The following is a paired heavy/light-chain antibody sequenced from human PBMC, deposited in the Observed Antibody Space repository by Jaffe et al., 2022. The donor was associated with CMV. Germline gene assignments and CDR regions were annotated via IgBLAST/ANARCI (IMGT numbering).Light chain of an antibody. Sequence: QSVLTQPPSVSGAPGQRVTISCTGSSSNIGANYGVHWYRQLPGTAPKLLIYGNNNRPSGVPDRFSASKSGTSASLAITGLQAEDEADYYCQSYDNSLSVSVVFGGGTKLTVL. V-gene: IGLV1-40*01. CDR2: GNN. J-gene: IGLJ2*01. CDR3: QSYDNSLSVSVV. CDR1: SSNIGANYG.
Heavy chain of an antibody. D-gene: IGHD6-13*01. J-gene: IGHJ5*02. CDR2: ISNHGFDT. Sequence: QAQLVESGGGVVQPGRSLRLSCAASGFDFKSFGMYWVRQGPGKGLEWVAFISNHGFDTYYADSLKGRFTISRDNSKSTLFLQMNSLRADDTAVYYCAKDDSGYVSSWFRNWFDPWGQGTLVTVSS. V-gene: IGHV3-30*18. CDR1: GFDFKSFG. CDR3: AKDDSGYVSSWFRNWFDP.